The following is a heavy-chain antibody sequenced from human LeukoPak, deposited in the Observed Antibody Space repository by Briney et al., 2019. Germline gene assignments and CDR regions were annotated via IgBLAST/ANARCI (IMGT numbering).Heavy chain of an antibody. CDR3: ARDYDILTGYYKGLYP. CDR2: ISAYNGNT. Sequence: ASVRVSCKASGDTFTSYGISWVRQTPGQGREWMGWISAYNGNTNYAQKLQGRVTMTTDTSTSTAYMELRSLRSADTPVYYCARDYDILTGYYKGLYPWGQGTLVTVSS. V-gene: IGHV1-18*01. J-gene: IGHJ5*02. D-gene: IGHD3-9*01. CDR1: GDTFTSYG.